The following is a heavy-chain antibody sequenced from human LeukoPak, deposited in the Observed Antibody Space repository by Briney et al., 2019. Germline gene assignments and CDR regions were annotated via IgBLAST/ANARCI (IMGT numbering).Heavy chain of an antibody. CDR3: ARHLNYDFWSGSGFDY. D-gene: IGHD3-3*01. J-gene: IGHJ4*02. Sequence: SETLSLTCAVSGGSFGGHYWSWIRQPPGKGLEWIGYIYYSGSTNYNPSLKSRVTISVDTSKNQFSLKLSSVTAADTAVYYCARHLNYDFWSGSGFDYWGQGTLVTVSS. CDR2: IYYSGST. CDR1: GGSFGGHY. V-gene: IGHV4-59*08.